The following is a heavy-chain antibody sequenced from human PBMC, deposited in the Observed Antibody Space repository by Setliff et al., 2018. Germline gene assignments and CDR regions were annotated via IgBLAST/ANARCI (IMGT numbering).Heavy chain of an antibody. CDR3: SRLVRFCTKTACQRLSGGEF. CDR1: GYTLSNSI. J-gene: IGHJ4*02. D-gene: IGHD3-3*01. Sequence: ASVKVSCKASGYTLSNSILSWVRQAPGQGLEWMGWITSATGKTYSAEKFQDRVTLTTDTSTSTAYLELRSLGSDDTAVYYCSRLVRFCTKTACQRLSGGEFWGQGTLVTVSS. CDR2: ITSATGKT. V-gene: IGHV1-18*01.